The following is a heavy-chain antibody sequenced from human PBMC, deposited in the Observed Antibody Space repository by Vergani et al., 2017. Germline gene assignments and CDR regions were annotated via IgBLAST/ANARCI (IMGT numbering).Heavy chain of an antibody. J-gene: IGHJ3*02. Sequence: QVQLQESGPGLVKPSETLSLTCTVSGGSISSYYWSWIRQPPGKGLEWIGYIYYSGSTNYNPSLKSRVTISVDTSKNQFSLKLSSVTAADTAVYYCARADMITFGGVIVHDAFDIWGQGTMVTVSS. CDR3: ARADMITFGGVIVHDAFDI. V-gene: IGHV4-59*12. CDR2: IYYSGST. CDR1: GGSISSYY. D-gene: IGHD3-16*02.